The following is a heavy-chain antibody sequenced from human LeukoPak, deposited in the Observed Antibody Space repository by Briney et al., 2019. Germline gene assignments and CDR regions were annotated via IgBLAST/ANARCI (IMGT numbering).Heavy chain of an antibody. V-gene: IGHV1-8*01. J-gene: IGHJ3*02. CDR1: GYTFTSYD. Sequence: ASVKVSCKTSGYTFTSYDTNWVRQVPGQGLEWVGGMDGNSGKTAYAQNFLGRVTITRNSSISTAYMELSSLRSEDTAVYYCARLYYYASSGYDALDIWGQGTMVAVSS. CDR2: MDGNSGKT. CDR3: ARLYYYASSGYDALDI. D-gene: IGHD3-22*01.